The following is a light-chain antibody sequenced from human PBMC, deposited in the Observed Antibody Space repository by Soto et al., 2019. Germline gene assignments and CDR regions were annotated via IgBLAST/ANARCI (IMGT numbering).Light chain of an antibody. V-gene: IGLV2-11*01. CDR3: CSYAGSYTRYV. CDR2: DVS. J-gene: IGLJ1*01. Sequence: QSALTQPRSVSGSPGQSVTISCTGTSSDVGGYNYVSSYQQHPGKAPKLMIYDVSKRPSGVPDRFSGSKSGNTASLTISGLQAEDEADYYCCSYAGSYTRYVFGTGTKVTVL. CDR1: SSDVGGYNY.